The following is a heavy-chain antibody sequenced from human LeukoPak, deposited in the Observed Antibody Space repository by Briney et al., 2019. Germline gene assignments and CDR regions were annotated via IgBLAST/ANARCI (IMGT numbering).Heavy chain of an antibody. CDR2: IIPIFGTA. CDR1: GGTFSNYA. CDR3: ARGYCSSTSCDAFDI. Sequence: SVNVSCMASGGTFSNYAISWVRQPPGHGLEWMGGIIPIFGTANSAQKFQARVTITADKSTSTAYMELSSLRSEDTAVYYCARGYCSSTSCDAFDIWGQGTMVTVSS. D-gene: IGHD2-2*01. J-gene: IGHJ3*02. V-gene: IGHV1-69*06.